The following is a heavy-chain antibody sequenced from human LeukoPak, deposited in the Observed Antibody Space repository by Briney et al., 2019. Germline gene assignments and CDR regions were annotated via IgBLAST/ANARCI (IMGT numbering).Heavy chain of an antibody. D-gene: IGHD2-2*01. Sequence: GGSLRLSCAASGFTFSSYGMHWVRQAPGKGLEWVAFIRYDGSNKYYADSVKGRFTISRDNSKNTLYLQMNSLRAEDTAVYYCAKDPTTIVVVPGYNWFDPWGQGTLVTVSS. J-gene: IGHJ5*02. CDR3: AKDPTTIVVVPGYNWFDP. V-gene: IGHV3-30*02. CDR1: GFTFSSYG. CDR2: IRYDGSNK.